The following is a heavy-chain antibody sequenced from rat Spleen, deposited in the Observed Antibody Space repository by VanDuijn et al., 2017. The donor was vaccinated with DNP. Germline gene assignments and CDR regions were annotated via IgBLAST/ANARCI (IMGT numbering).Heavy chain of an antibody. Sequence: EVQLVESGGGLVQPGRSLKLSCTASGFTFSDYNLAWVRQAPKKGLEWVATIFYDGSRTHYPDSVKGRFTVSRDDSTSTLYLQMDSLRSEDTATYYCAREQHFHFDYRGQGVTVTVSS. CDR3: AREQHFHFDY. CDR2: IFYDGSRT. V-gene: IGHV5S10*01. J-gene: IGHJ2*01. CDR1: GFTFSDYN. D-gene: IGHD1-10*01.